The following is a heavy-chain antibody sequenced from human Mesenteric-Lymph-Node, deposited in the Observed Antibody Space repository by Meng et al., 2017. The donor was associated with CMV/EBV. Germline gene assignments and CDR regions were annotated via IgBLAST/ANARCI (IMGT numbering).Heavy chain of an antibody. CDR3: ARGIGYCTNGVCPTIPFDY. CDR1: GFTFSNHG. Sequence: GGSLRLSCVASGFTFSNHGMHWVRQAPGKGLDWVALIQYDGTNQYYADSLRGRFTISRDNYRNMVYLQMNSLRAEDTAVYYCARGIGYCTNGVCPTIPFDYWGQGTLVTVSS. J-gene: IGHJ4*02. V-gene: IGHV3-30*02. D-gene: IGHD2-8*01. CDR2: IQYDGTNQ.